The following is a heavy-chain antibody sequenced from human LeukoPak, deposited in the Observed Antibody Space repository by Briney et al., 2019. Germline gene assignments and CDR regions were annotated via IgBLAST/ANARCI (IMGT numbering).Heavy chain of an antibody. D-gene: IGHD4-17*01. V-gene: IGHV1-2*02. J-gene: IGHJ5*02. CDR3: DIARGNYGDYVESSWFDP. CDR1: GYTFTGYY. Sequence: ASVKVSCKATGYTFTGYYMHWVRQAPGQGLEWTGWINPNSGGTNYAQKFQGRVSMTTDTSNSTANLVLSRLRSDDTAVTHLDIARGNYGDYVESSWFDPWGQGTLVTVSS. CDR2: INPNSGGT.